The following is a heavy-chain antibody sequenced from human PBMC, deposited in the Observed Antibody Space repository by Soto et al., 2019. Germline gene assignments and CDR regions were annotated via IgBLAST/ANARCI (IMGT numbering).Heavy chain of an antibody. CDR2: GIPVLGTT. D-gene: IGHD2-21*01. Sequence: QVQLVQSGAEVKKPGSSVKVSCRASGDTFSSYAVNWVRQAPGRGLEWRGRGIPVLGTTDYAQKFRGRVTGNAEKSRTTVNMELSRLRYNDTAVYYCARRRYCGYECYNKHYYGMDVWGQGTTVTVAS. CDR1: GDTFSSYA. CDR3: ARRRYCGYECYNKHYYGMDV. V-gene: IGHV1-69*08. J-gene: IGHJ6*02.